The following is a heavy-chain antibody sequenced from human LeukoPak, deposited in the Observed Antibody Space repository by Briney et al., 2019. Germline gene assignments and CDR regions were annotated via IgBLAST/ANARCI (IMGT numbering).Heavy chain of an antibody. J-gene: IGHJ6*02. CDR2: ISGYNGDT. D-gene: IGHD3-22*01. CDR1: GYIFTKHG. CDR3: AREHDNRVPYYCGMDV. Sequence: ASVKVSYKTSGYIFTKHGISWVRQAPGQGLEWMAWISGYNGDTKYAQNFQGRVALTTDTSTSTAYMEVRSLRSDDTAVYYCAREHDNRVPYYCGMDVWGQGTTVTVSS. V-gene: IGHV1-18*01.